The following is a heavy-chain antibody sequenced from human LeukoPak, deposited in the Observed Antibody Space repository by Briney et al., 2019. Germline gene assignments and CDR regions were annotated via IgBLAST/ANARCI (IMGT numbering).Heavy chain of an antibody. V-gene: IGHV4-39*01. J-gene: IGHJ3*02. CDR1: GGSVNSGRYY. CDR2: IYSDGST. CDR3: ARHQRQDAFDI. Sequence: SETLSLTCTVSGGSVNSGRYYWAWNRQPPGKGLEYIVSIYSDGSTYYNPSLKSRVTVSVDTSKNEFSLRLSSVTAADTAVYYCARHQRQDAFDIWGQGTMVTVSS.